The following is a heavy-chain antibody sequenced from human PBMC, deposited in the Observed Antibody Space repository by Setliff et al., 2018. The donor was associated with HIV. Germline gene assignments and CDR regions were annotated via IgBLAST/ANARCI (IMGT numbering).Heavy chain of an antibody. J-gene: IGHJ4*01. CDR1: GFTFSNAW. CDR2: IKSRADGGTT. V-gene: IGHV3-15*01. CDR3: TTDDGSGTFYPPPYFGY. D-gene: IGHD3-10*01. Sequence: GGSLRLSCAAPGFTFSNAWMTWVRQVPGKGLEWVGRIKSRADGGTTDYAAPVNGRFSISRDDSKNTLYLQMDSLKTDDTAVYYCTTDDGSGTFYPPPYFGYWGHGTLVTVSS.